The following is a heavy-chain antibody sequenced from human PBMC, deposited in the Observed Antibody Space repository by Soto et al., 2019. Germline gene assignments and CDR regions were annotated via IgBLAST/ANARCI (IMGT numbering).Heavy chain of an antibody. Sequence: AASVKVSCKASGYTFTGYAIHWVRQAPGQRLEWMGWINGGNGDTKYSQNFQGRVTITRETSASTAYMELTSLGSEDTAVYHCARGYCSSTSCQYYFDYWGQGTPVTVS. CDR1: GYTFTGYA. D-gene: IGHD2-2*01. V-gene: IGHV1-3*01. J-gene: IGHJ4*02. CDR3: ARGYCSSTSCQYYFDY. CDR2: INGGNGDT.